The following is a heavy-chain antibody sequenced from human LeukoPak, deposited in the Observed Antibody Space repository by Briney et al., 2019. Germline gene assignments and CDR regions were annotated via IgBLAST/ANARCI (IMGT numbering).Heavy chain of an antibody. Sequence: GASVKVSCKASGYTFTSYGISWVRQAPGRGLEWMGWINTNNGNTNYAQKFQGRVTMTTETSTTTAYMELRSLRSDDTAVYYCARGPIAAAGDYWGQGTLVTVSS. J-gene: IGHJ4*02. CDR3: ARGPIAAAGDY. CDR2: INTNNGNT. V-gene: IGHV1-18*01. CDR1: GYTFTSYG. D-gene: IGHD6-13*01.